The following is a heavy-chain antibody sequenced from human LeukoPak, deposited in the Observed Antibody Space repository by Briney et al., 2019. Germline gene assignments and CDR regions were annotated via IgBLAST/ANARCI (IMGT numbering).Heavy chain of an antibody. CDR1: GYSISSGYY. J-gene: IGHJ3*02. CDR2: IYHSGST. Sequence: SETLSLTCTVSGYSISSGYYWGWIRQPPGKGLEWIGSIYHSGSTYYNPSLKSRVTISVDTSKNQFSLKLSSVTAADTAVYYCARMWYAYRTFDIWGQGTMXTVSS. V-gene: IGHV4-38-2*02. CDR3: ARMWYAYRTFDI. D-gene: IGHD2-15*01.